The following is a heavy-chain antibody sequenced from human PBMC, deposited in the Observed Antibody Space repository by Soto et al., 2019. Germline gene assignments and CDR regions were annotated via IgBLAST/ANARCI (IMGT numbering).Heavy chain of an antibody. CDR2: ISGSGYI. Sequence: PGGSLRLSCAASGLTFSSYAMTWVRQAPGKGLEWVSAISGSGYIGYADSVKGRFTISRDNAKNSLYMQMNSLRTEDTALYYCAIGYYSHYVPRTIHYRGQATLGT. CDR1: GLTFSSYA. D-gene: IGHD4-4*01. J-gene: IGHJ4*02. V-gene: IGHV3-9*01. CDR3: AIGYYSHYVPRTIHY.